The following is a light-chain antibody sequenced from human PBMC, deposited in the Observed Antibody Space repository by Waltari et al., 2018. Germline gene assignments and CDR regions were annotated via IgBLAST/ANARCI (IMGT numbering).Light chain of an antibody. J-gene: IGKJ1*01. CDR1: QSVSKY. Sequence: EVVLTQSPGTLSLSPGEHATLSCRASQSVSKYLAWYQQRPGQAPRLLIYAASTRATGVPDRFSGSGFGTDFSLTISRLEPEDFAVYYCQNHERLPATFGQGTKVEIK. CDR2: AAS. CDR3: QNHERLPAT. V-gene: IGKV3-20*01.